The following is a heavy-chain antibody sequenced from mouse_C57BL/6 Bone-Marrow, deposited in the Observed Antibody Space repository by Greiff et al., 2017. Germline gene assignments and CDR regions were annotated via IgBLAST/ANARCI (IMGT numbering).Heavy chain of an antibody. D-gene: IGHD2-3*01. CDR3: ARGGYDFDY. CDR2: IYPGSGNT. J-gene: IGHJ2*01. Sequence: VKLMESGAELVRPGASVKLSCKASGYTFTDYYINWVKQRPGQGLEWIARIYPGSGNTYYNEKFKGKATLTAEKSSSTAYMQLSSLTSEDSAVYFCARGGYDFDYWGQGTTLTVSS. CDR1: GYTFTDYY. V-gene: IGHV1-76*01.